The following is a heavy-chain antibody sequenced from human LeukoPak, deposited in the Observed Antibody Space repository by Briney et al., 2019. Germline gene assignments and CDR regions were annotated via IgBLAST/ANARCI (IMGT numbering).Heavy chain of an antibody. CDR3: ARDEGFFDY. J-gene: IGHJ4*02. V-gene: IGHV3-33*01. CDR1: GFTFSINA. Sequence: GGSLRLSCAASGFTFSINAIHWLRQAPGKGLEWVAAIWPDGNNKYYADSVKGRFTISRDNSKNTLYLQMNSLRAEDTAVYYCARDEGFFDYWGQGTLVTVSS. CDR2: IWPDGNNK.